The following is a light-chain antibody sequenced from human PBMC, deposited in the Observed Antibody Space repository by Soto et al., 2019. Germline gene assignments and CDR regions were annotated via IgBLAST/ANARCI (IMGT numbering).Light chain of an antibody. CDR1: QSISSY. CDR2: DAS. Sequence: DIQMTQSPSSLSASVGDRVTITCRASQSISSYLNWYQQKPGKAPKLLIYDASILQSGVPSRFSGSGSGTDFTLTISSLQPEDFATYYCQQSYSAPFTFGPGTNVDIK. CDR3: QQSYSAPFT. V-gene: IGKV1-39*01. J-gene: IGKJ3*01.